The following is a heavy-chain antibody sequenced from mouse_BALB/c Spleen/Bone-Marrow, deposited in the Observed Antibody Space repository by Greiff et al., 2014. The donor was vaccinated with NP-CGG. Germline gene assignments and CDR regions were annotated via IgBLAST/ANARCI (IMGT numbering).Heavy chain of an antibody. CDR3: ARGDYYRSSWGPLAMDY. J-gene: IGHJ4*01. CDR2: IWGDGST. CDR1: GFLLTGYG. D-gene: IGHD1-1*01. Sequence: QVQLKESGPGLVAPSQSLSITCTVSGFLLTGYGMNWVRQPPGKGLEWLGMIWGDGSTDYNSAFKSRLIISKDNSKSQVFLKMNSLQTDDTARYYCARGDYYRSSWGPLAMDYWGQGTSVTVSS. V-gene: IGHV2-6-7*01.